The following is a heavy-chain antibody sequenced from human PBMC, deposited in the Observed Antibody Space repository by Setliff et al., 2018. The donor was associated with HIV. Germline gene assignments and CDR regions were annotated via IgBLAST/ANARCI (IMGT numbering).Heavy chain of an antibody. Sequence: ASVKVSCKASGYTFTRFYIHWVRQAPGQTPECMGILNPNGGSTTYAQKFQGRVTMTRDTSTSTVYMELSSLRSEDTAAYYCARVNSGYYYFHYWGQGTLVTVSS. V-gene: IGHV1-46*01. CDR1: GYTFTRFY. D-gene: IGHD3-22*01. J-gene: IGHJ4*02. CDR3: ARVNSGYYYFHY. CDR2: LNPNGGST.